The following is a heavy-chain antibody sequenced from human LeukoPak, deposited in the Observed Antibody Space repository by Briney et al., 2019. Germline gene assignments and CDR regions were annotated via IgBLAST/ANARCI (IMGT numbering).Heavy chain of an antibody. J-gene: IGHJ6*02. CDR2: IYSGGST. Sequence: GGSLRLSCVASGFTFTNAWMTWVRQSPGMGLEWVSVIYSGGSTYYADSVKGRFTISRDNSKNTLYLQMNSLRAEDTAMYYCARDYTNSYYYGMDVWSQGTTVTVSS. D-gene: IGHD4-11*01. V-gene: IGHV3-53*01. CDR3: ARDYTNSYYYGMDV. CDR1: GFTFTNAW.